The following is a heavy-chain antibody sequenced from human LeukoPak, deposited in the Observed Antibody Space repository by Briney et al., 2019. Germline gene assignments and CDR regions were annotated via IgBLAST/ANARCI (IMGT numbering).Heavy chain of an antibody. Sequence: ASETLSLTCTVSGGSISSYYWSWIRQPAGKGLEWTGRIYTSGSTNYNPSLKSRVTMSVDTSKNQFSLKLSSVTAADTAVYYCAREGYDSSGYYYKAFDYWGQRTLVTVSS. D-gene: IGHD3-22*01. V-gene: IGHV4-4*07. CDR1: GGSISSYY. CDR3: AREGYDSSGYYYKAFDY. CDR2: IYTSGST. J-gene: IGHJ4*02.